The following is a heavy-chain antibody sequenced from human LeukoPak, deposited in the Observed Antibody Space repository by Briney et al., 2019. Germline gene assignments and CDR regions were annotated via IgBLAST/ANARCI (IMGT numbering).Heavy chain of an antibody. V-gene: IGHV3-23*01. J-gene: IGHJ4*02. Sequence: GGSLRLSCAASGFTFSSYGMSWVRQAPGKGLEWVSPISGSDYNSYYADSVKGRFTISRDNSANTLYLQMNSLRAEDTALYYCAKHSGSYFIYYVDSWGQGTLVTVSS. CDR2: ISGSDYNS. CDR3: AKHSGSYFIYYVDS. CDR1: GFTFSSYG. D-gene: IGHD1-26*01.